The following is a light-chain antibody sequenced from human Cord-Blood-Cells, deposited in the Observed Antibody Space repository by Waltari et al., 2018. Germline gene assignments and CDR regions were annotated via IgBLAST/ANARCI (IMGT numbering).Light chain of an antibody. Sequence: EIVLPQSPGTLPLSPGDRATSPCRARQSVSSSYLSWYPQKPGPAPRLLIYGAARRATGIPDGFSCSGSGTDFTRTISSLEPEDFAVYYCQQYGSSTGTFGQGTKVEIK. CDR2: GAA. CDR1: QSVSSSY. J-gene: IGKJ1*01. V-gene: IGKV3-20*01. CDR3: QQYGSSTGT.